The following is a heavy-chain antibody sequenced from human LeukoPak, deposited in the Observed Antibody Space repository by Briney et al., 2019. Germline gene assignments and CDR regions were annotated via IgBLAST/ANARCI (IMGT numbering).Heavy chain of an antibody. D-gene: IGHD3-22*01. J-gene: IGHJ1*01. CDR1: GFTFSSNT. CDR2: ISSSSSYM. V-gene: IGHV3-21*01. CDR3: ASEDYYDSSAYYYRNFQH. Sequence: GGSLRLSCATSGFTFSSNTMNWVRQAPGKGLEWVSSISSSSSYMKYADSVRGRFTISRDNAKNSLYLQMNSLRAEDTAVYYCASEDYYDSSAYYYRNFQHWGQGTLVTVSS.